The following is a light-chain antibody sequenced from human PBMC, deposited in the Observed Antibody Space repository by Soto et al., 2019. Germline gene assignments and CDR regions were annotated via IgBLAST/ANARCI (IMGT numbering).Light chain of an antibody. CDR1: QGISSY. V-gene: IGKV1-9*01. CDR2: AAS. J-gene: IGKJ2*01. Sequence: IQLTWSPSSLCASVGDRVTVTCRASQGISSYLAWYQQQPGKAPKLLIYAASTLQRGDSSRFSGSGSGTDFTLTISSLQPEDFAPYYCQQLNSYPPTFGQGTKLEIK. CDR3: QQLNSYPPT.